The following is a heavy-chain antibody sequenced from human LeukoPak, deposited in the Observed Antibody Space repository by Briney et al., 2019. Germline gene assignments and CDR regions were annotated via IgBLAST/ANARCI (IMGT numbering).Heavy chain of an antibody. CDR3: GGYSYDGAFDI. Sequence: SSETLSLTCAVYGGSFSGYYWSWIRQPPGKGLEWIGEINHSGSTNYNPSLKSRVTISVDTSKNQFSLKLSSVTAADTAVYYCGGYSYDGAFDIWGQGTMVTVSS. J-gene: IGHJ3*02. CDR2: INHSGST. V-gene: IGHV4-34*03. D-gene: IGHD5-18*01. CDR1: GGSFSGYY.